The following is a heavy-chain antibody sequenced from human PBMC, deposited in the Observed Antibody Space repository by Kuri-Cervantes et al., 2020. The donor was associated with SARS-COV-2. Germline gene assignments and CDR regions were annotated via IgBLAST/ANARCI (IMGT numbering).Heavy chain of an antibody. V-gene: IGHV3-21*01. CDR3: AKDRDRGSNYDAFDI. D-gene: IGHD1-26*01. J-gene: IGHJ3*02. CDR2: ITRSSVYI. CDR1: GFTFSAYT. Sequence: LSLTCVASGFTFSAYTLNWVRQAPGKGLEWVSSITRSSVYISYADSLKGRFTISRDNSKNTLYLQMNSLRAEDTAVYYCAKDRDRGSNYDAFDIWGQGTMVTVSS.